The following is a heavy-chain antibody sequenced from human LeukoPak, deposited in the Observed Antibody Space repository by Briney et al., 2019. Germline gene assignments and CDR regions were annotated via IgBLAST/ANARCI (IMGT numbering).Heavy chain of an antibody. Sequence: SETLSLTCTVSGGSISSYYWSWIRQPAGKGLEWIGRIYTSGSTNYNPSLKSRVTMSVDTSKNQFSLKLSSVTAADTAVYYCARMSYDFWSGYPSAFDIWGQGTMVTVSS. CDR1: GGSISSYY. V-gene: IGHV4-4*07. J-gene: IGHJ3*02. CDR2: IYTSGST. CDR3: ARMSYDFWSGYPSAFDI. D-gene: IGHD3-3*01.